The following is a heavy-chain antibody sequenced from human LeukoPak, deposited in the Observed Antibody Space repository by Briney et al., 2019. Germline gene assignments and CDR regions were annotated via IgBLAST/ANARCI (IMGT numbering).Heavy chain of an antibody. Sequence: SETLSLTCTVSGGSIRSYYWSWIRQPPGKGLEWIGYIYYSGSTNYNPSLKSRVSISVDTSRNQFSLKLSSVTAADTAVYYCARTGSTVTMLYPFDHWGQGTLVTVSS. J-gene: IGHJ4*02. CDR3: ARTGSTVTMLYPFDH. D-gene: IGHD4-17*01. CDR1: GGSIRSYY. V-gene: IGHV4-59*01. CDR2: IYYSGST.